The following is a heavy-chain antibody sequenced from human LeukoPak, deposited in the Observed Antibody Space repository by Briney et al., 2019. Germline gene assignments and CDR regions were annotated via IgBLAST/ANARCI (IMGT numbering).Heavy chain of an antibody. CDR1: GFTFDDYV. Sequence: SGGSLRLSCAASGFTFDDYVMHWVRQAPGKGLEWVSGISWNSDTIGYADSVKGRFTISRDNAKNSLYLQMNSLRAEDTALYYCAKGKWYSGTYHFDYWGQGTLVTVSS. J-gene: IGHJ4*02. CDR3: AKGKWYSGTYHFDY. CDR2: ISWNSDTI. D-gene: IGHD1-26*01. V-gene: IGHV3-9*01.